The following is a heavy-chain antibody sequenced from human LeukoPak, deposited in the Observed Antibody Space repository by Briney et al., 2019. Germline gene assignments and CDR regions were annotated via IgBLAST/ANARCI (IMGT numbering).Heavy chain of an antibody. CDR2: IDPNSGGT. CDR3: ARFVFDSSGRFDY. D-gene: IGHD3-22*01. CDR1: GYTFTGYY. J-gene: IGHJ4*02. Sequence: ASVKVSCKASGYTFTGYYMHWVRQAPGQGLEWMGWIDPNSGGTNYAQKFQGRVTMTRDTSISTAYMDLSNLRSDDTAVYYCARFVFDSSGRFDYWGQGTLVTVSS. V-gene: IGHV1-2*02.